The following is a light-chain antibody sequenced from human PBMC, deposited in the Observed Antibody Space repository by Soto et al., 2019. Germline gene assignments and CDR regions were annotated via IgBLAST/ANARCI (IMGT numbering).Light chain of an antibody. V-gene: IGKV3-15*01. CDR2: GAS. J-gene: IGKJ4*01. CDR1: QSVSSN. Sequence: ETVMTQSPATLSVSPGERATLSCRASQSVSSNLAWYQQKPGQAPRLLIYGASTRATGIPARFSGSGSGTDFTLTISSLQSEDFAVYFCQQYKNWPPLTFGGGIKVEIE. CDR3: QQYKNWPPLT.